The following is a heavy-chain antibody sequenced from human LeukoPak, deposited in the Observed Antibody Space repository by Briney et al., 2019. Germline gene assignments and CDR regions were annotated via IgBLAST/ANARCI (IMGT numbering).Heavy chain of an antibody. J-gene: IGHJ5*02. Sequence: GASVKVSCKASGYTFTGYYMHWVRQAPGQGLEWMGWINPNSGGTNYAQKLQGRVTMTTDTSTSTAYMEMRSRRSDYAAVYYCGRDGGGVGYCSGGSCYLRFDPWGQGTLVTVSS. CDR2: INPNSGGT. CDR3: GRDGGGVGYCSGGSCYLRFDP. CDR1: GYTFTGYY. V-gene: IGHV1-2*02. D-gene: IGHD2-15*01.